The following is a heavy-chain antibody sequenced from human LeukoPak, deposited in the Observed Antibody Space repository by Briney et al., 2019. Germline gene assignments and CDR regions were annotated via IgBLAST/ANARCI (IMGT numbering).Heavy chain of an antibody. CDR3: ARVRRGDGYFGVDY. CDR1: GGSFSGYY. CDR2: IKHSGST. Sequence: SETLSLTCAVYGGSFSGYYWSWIRQPPGKGLEWIGEIKHSGSTNYNPSLKSRVTISVDTSKNQFSLKLSSVTAADTAVYYCARVRRGDGYFGVDYWGQGTLVTVSS. D-gene: IGHD5-24*01. J-gene: IGHJ4*02. V-gene: IGHV4-34*01.